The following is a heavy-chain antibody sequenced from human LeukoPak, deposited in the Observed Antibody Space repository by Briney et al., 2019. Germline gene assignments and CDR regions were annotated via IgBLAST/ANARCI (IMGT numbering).Heavy chain of an antibody. CDR1: GGSLSSGGYS. Sequence: SETLSLTCAVSGGSLSSGGYSWSWIRQPPGKGLEWIGYIYHSGSNYYNPSLKRRVTISVDRSNNQFSLKLSSVTAAVTAVYYCATRYGSGSYLVYWGQGTLVTVSS. J-gene: IGHJ4*02. CDR2: IYHSGSN. V-gene: IGHV4-30-2*01. D-gene: IGHD3-10*01. CDR3: ATRYGSGSYLVY.